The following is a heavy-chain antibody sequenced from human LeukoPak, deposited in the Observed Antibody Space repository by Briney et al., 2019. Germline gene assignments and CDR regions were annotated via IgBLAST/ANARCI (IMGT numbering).Heavy chain of an antibody. CDR1: GFTFSSYS. D-gene: IGHD3-10*01. Sequence: GGSLRLSCAASGFTFSSYSMNWVRQAPGKGLEWVSYISSSSSTIYYADSVKGRFTISRDNSKNTLYLQMNSLRGEDTAVYYCAKDRLGDYYGSGSYYTNYFDYWGQGTLVTVSS. CDR3: AKDRLGDYYGSGSYYTNYFDY. CDR2: ISSSSSTI. V-gene: IGHV3-48*01. J-gene: IGHJ4*02.